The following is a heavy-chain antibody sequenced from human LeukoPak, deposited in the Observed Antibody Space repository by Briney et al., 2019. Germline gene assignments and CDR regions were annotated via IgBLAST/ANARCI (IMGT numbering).Heavy chain of an antibody. J-gene: IGHJ3*02. V-gene: IGHV3-48*01. D-gene: IGHD3-22*01. Sequence: GGSLRLSCAASGFTFSSYSMNWVRQAPGKGLEWVSYSYSSSSSSSIYYADSVKGRFTISRDNAKNSLYLQMNSLRAEDTAVYYCARKGYYPQAFDMWGQGTMVPVSS. CDR2: SSSSSSSI. CDR3: ARKGYYPQAFDM. CDR1: GFTFSSYS.